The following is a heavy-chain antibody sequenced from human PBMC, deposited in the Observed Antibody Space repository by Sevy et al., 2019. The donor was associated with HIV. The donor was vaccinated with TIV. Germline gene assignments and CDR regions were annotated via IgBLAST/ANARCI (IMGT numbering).Heavy chain of an antibody. V-gene: IGHV3-30-3*01. CDR1: GFTFSSYA. CDR3: ARDTRKLRFLELAY. D-gene: IGHD3-3*01. Sequence: GGSLRLSCAASGFTFSSYAMHWVRQAPGKGLEWVAVISYDGSNKYYAGSVKGRFTISRDNSKNTLYLQMNSLRADDTAVNYCARDTRKLRFLELAYWGQGTLVTVSS. J-gene: IGHJ4*02. CDR2: ISYDGSNK.